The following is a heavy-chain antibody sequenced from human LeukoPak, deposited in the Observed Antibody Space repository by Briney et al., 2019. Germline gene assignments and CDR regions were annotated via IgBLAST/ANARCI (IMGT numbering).Heavy chain of an antibody. CDR3: VREQFSHTSNYFNN. D-gene: IGHD5-24*01. CDR1: GLMFDDCA. J-gene: IGHJ4*02. CDR2: IRGDGVSS. Sequence: GGSLRLSCAASGLMFDDCAMHWVRQVRGRGLEWVSLIRGDGVSSLYADSVRGRFTISRDNNNNSLSLQIYSLTTEDAAFYYCVREQFSHTSNYFNNWGQGVLVTVSS. V-gene: IGHV3-43*02.